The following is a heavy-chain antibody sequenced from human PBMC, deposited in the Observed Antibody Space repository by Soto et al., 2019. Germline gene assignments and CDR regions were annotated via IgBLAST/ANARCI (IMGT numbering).Heavy chain of an antibody. D-gene: IGHD3-3*01. CDR3: ALGEWLSTSYFNF. CDR2: ISGSGGAT. Sequence: GGSLRHSCAASGFTFTSFAVSWVRQAPGKGLEWVSAISGSGGATYYADSVKGRFTVSRDNSRNTVYLQVDSLRVEDTAVYHCALGEWLSTSYFNFWGKGTLVTVSS. CDR1: GFTFTSFA. V-gene: IGHV3-23*01. J-gene: IGHJ4*02.